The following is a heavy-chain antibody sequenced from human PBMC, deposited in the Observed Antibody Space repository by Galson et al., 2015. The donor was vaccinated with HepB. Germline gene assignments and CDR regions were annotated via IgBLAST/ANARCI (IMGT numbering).Heavy chain of an antibody. CDR2: IKQDGSEQ. J-gene: IGHJ4*02. CDR3: ATAVCGRALDY. CDR1: GFTFSGYW. D-gene: IGHD2-21*01. Sequence: SLRLSCAVSGFTFSGYWMRWVRQIPGKGLESVANIKQDGSEQYYVDSVKGRFTISRDNGKNSLYLQMNSLRADDTAVYYCATAVCGRALDYWGQGTVVTVAS. V-gene: IGHV3-7*03.